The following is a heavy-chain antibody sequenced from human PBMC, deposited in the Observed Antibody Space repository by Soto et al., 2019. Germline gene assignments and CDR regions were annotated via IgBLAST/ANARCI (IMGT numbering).Heavy chain of an antibody. CDR1: GGSFSGYY. Sequence: QVQLQQWGAGLLKPSETLSLTCAVYGGSFSGYYWSWIRQPPGKGLEWIGEINHSGSTNYNPSLKSRVTISVDTSKNQFSLKLSSVTAADTAVYYCARHDFWSGYYDYWGRGTLVTVSS. D-gene: IGHD3-3*01. J-gene: IGHJ4*02. CDR2: INHSGST. CDR3: ARHDFWSGYYDY. V-gene: IGHV4-34*01.